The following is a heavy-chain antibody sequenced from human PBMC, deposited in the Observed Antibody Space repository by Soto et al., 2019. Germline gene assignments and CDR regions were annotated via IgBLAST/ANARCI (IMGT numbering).Heavy chain of an antibody. CDR3: VRHSGLAPVY. V-gene: IGHV4-39*01. CDR2: LFYGGTI. J-gene: IGHJ4*02. D-gene: IGHD1-26*01. Sequence: QLQLQESGPGLVKPSETLSLTCAVSGGSISGYYWTWIRQPPGKGLEWVGSLFYGGTIDYNASLKSRLTISVDTSKNQFSLKLRSVTAADTAVYYCVRHSGLAPVYWGQGTLVTAS. CDR1: GGSISGYY.